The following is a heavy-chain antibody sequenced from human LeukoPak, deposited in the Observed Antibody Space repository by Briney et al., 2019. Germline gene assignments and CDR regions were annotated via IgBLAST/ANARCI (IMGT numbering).Heavy chain of an antibody. D-gene: IGHD3-10*01. CDR2: ISSNGGST. V-gene: IGHV3-64*01. CDR3: ARDREDYYGSGSTFDY. CDR1: GFTFSSYA. Sequence: GGSLRLSCAASGFTFSSYAMHWVRQAPGKGLEYVSAISSNGGSTYYANSVKGGFTISRDNSKNTLYLQMGSLRAEDMAVYYCARDREDYYGSGSTFDYWGQGTLVTVSS. J-gene: IGHJ4*02.